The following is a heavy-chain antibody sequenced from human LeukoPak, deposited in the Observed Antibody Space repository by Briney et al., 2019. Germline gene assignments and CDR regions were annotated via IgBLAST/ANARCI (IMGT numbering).Heavy chain of an antibody. CDR2: IYTSGST. CDR1: GGSISSGSYY. D-gene: IGHD3-16*01. Sequence: SETLSLTCTVSGGSISSGSYYWSWIRQPAGKGLEWIGRIYTSGSTNYNPSLKSRATISVDTSKNQFSLKLSPVTAADTAVYYCAREGDGYYYYYMDVWGKGTTVTVSS. J-gene: IGHJ6*03. V-gene: IGHV4-61*02. CDR3: AREGDGYYYYYMDV.